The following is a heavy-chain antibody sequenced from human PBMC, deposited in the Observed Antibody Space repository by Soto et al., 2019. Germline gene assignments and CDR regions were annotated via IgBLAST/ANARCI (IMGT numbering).Heavy chain of an antibody. J-gene: IGHJ4*02. CDR1: GGTFSSHS. D-gene: IGHD4-17*01. CDR2: IITLFGTA. V-gene: IGHV1-69*01. Sequence: VQLMQSGAEVKQPGSSVKVSCKASGGTFSSHSINWVRQAPGQGLEWMGGIITLFGTANYAQNFQGRVTSTADQSTSTAYMELNSLRSDDTAVYYCAREVGYGDFSAALLDWGQGTLGTVAS. CDR3: AREVGYGDFSAALLD.